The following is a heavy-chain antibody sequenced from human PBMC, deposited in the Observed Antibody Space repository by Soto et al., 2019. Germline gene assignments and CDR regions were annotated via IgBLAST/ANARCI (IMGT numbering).Heavy chain of an antibody. CDR1: GFSLSTSGVG. J-gene: IGHJ4*02. Sequence: QITLKESGPTLVKPTQTLTLTCTFSGFSLSTSGVGVGWIRQPPGKALAWLALIYWNDDKRYSPSLKSRLTITKDTSKNQVVRTMTIMDPVDTATYYCARATDCSGGSCYSRGFDYWGQGTLVTVSS. V-gene: IGHV2-5*01. CDR3: ARATDCSGGSCYSRGFDY. D-gene: IGHD2-15*01. CDR2: IYWNDDK.